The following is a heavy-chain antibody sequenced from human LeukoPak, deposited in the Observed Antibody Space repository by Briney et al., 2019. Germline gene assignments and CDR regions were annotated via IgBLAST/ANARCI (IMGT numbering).Heavy chain of an antibody. CDR3: AREKTGGYCSGGSCYPPFDY. D-gene: IGHD2-15*01. CDR1: GYTFTSYA. J-gene: IGHJ4*02. V-gene: IGHV1-3*01. CDR2: INAGNGNT. Sequence: ASVKVSCKASGYTFTSYAMHWVRQAPGQRLEWMGWINAGNGNTKYSQKFQGRVTITRDTSASTAFMELSSLRSEDTAVYYCAREKTGGYCSGGSCYPPFDYWGQGTLVTVSS.